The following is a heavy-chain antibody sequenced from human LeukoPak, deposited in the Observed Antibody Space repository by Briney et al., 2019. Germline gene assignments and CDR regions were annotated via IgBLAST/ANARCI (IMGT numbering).Heavy chain of an antibody. D-gene: IGHD2-15*01. V-gene: IGHV4-31*03. CDR2: IYYSGST. J-gene: IGHJ4*02. CDR3: ARVSDCSGGSCYYFDY. Sequence: SETLSLTCTVSGGSISSGVYYWSWIRQHPGKGLEWIGYIYYSGSTYYNPSLKSRVTISVDTSKNQFSLKLSSVTAADTAVYYCARVSDCSGGSCYYFDYWGQGTLVTVSS. CDR1: GGSISSGVYY.